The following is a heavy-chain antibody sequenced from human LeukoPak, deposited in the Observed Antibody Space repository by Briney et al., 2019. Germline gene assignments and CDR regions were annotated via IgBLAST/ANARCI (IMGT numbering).Heavy chain of an antibody. Sequence: SQTLSLTCAISGDSVSSNSAAWNWIRQSPSRGLEWLGRTYYRSKWYNDYAVSVKSRITINPDTSKNQFSLQLNSVTPEDTAVYYCARGPYSSGWYGLYYYYYMDVWGKGTTVTVSS. CDR1: GDSVSSNSAA. CDR3: ARGPYSSGWYGLYYYYYMDV. CDR2: TYYRSKWYN. V-gene: IGHV6-1*01. D-gene: IGHD6-19*01. J-gene: IGHJ6*03.